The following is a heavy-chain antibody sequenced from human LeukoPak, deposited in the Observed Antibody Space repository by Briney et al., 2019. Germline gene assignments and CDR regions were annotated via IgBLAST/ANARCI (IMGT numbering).Heavy chain of an antibody. CDR3: ATYTHWVAGDV. J-gene: IGHJ6*02. D-gene: IGHD3-16*01. CDR1: GFTFSDSW. V-gene: IGHV3-7*01. Sequence: GGSLRLSCAASGFTFSDSWMSWVRQAPGKGLEWVANMNQDGSEKDYVDSVKGRFTISRDNARNSLYLQMGSLRAEDTAVYYCATYTHWVAGDVWGQGTTVTVCS. CDR2: MNQDGSEK.